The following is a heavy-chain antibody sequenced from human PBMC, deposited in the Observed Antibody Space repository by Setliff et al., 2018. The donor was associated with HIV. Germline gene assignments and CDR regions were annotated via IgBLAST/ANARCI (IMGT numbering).Heavy chain of an antibody. V-gene: IGHV4-39*07. CDR3: AREKGVATIGRDAFDI. CDR2: MSHSGST. J-gene: IGHJ3*02. D-gene: IGHD5-12*01. CDR1: GGSISSATYY. Sequence: SETLSLTCSVSGGSISSATYYWGWIRQPPGKGLEWIGSMSHSGSTLYNPSLKSRVTISVDTSKNHFSLRLSSVTAADTAVYYCAREKGVATIGRDAFDIWGQGTMVTVSS.